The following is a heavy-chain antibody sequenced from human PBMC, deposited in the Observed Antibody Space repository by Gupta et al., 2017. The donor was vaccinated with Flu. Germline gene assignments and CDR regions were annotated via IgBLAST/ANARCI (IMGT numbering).Heavy chain of an antibody. CDR2: ISSSSIYI. D-gene: IGHD2-2*01. J-gene: IGHJ6*03. V-gene: IGHV3-21*01. Sequence: QAPGKGLEWISAISSSSIYIYYADSAKGRFTISRDNAKNSLSLQLNSLRAEDTAVYYCARVVGSGSTSSRWGNLYMDVWGKGTTVTVSS. CDR3: ARVVGSGSTSSRWGNLYMDV.